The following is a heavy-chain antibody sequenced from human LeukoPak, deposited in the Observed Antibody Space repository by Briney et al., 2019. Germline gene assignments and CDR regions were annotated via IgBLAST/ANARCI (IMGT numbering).Heavy chain of an antibody. V-gene: IGHV4-61*01. CDR1: GGSVSSGSYY. J-gene: IGHJ4*02. CDR2: IYYSGST. CDR3: ARDRVVVVPAAMRRGYYFDY. D-gene: IGHD2-2*01. Sequence: SETLSLTCTVSGGSVSSGSYYWSWIRQPPGKGLEWIGYIYYSGSTNYNPSLKSRVTISVDTSKNQFSLKLSSETAADTAVYYCARDRVVVVPAAMRRGYYFDYWGQGTLVTVSS.